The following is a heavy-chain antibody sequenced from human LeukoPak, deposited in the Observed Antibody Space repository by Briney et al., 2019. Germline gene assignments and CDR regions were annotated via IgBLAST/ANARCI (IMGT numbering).Heavy chain of an antibody. J-gene: IGHJ4*02. Sequence: PGGSLRLSCAASGFTFSNYWMHWVRQAPGKGLLWVSRINSDGSSTSYADSVKGRFTISRDNAKNTLYLQLDSLRAEDTAVYYCARDTDCDYWGQGTLVTVSS. D-gene: IGHD4-17*01. CDR1: GFTFSNYW. CDR2: INSDGSST. CDR3: ARDTDCDY. V-gene: IGHV3-74*01.